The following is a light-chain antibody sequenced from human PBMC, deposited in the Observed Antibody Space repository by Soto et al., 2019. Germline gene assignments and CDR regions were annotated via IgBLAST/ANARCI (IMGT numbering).Light chain of an antibody. CDR3: SSYTSSSTRYV. CDR2: GNN. CDR1: SSNIGAGYD. Sequence: QSVLTQPPSVSGAPGQRVIISCTGSSSNIGAGYDVHWYQQRPGTAPKLLIFGNNNRPSGVPDRFSGSKSGNTASLTISGLQAEDEADYYCSSYTSSSTRYVFGTGTKVTVL. V-gene: IGLV1-40*01. J-gene: IGLJ1*01.